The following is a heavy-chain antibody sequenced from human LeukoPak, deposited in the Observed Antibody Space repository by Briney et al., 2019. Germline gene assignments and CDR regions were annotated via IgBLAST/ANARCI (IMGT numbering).Heavy chain of an antibody. Sequence: PGGSLRLSCAASGFTFSNAWMSWVRQAPGKGLEWVGRIKSKTDGGTTEYAAAVKGRFTISRDDSKNTLYLQMNSLKTEDTAVYYCTTRLLWFGELLTDFDYWGQGTLVTVSS. V-gene: IGHV3-15*01. CDR2: IKSKTDGGTT. J-gene: IGHJ4*02. D-gene: IGHD3-10*01. CDR3: TTRLLWFGELLTDFDY. CDR1: GFTFSNAW.